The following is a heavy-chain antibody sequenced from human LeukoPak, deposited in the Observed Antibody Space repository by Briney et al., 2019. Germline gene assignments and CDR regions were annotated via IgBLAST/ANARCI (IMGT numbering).Heavy chain of an antibody. Sequence: SETLSLTCTVSGGSISSYYWSWIRQPPGKGLEWIGYIYYSGSTNCNPSLKSRVTISVDTSKNQFSLKLSSVTAADTAVYYCARAREDYSNLYPYNWFDPWGQGTLVTVSS. CDR1: GGSISSYY. CDR2: IYYSGST. V-gene: IGHV4-59*01. J-gene: IGHJ5*02. D-gene: IGHD4-11*01. CDR3: ARAREDYSNLYPYNWFDP.